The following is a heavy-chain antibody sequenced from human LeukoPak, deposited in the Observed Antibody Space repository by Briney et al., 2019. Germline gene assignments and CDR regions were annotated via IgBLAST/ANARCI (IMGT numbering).Heavy chain of an antibody. Sequence: GGSLRLSCAASGFTFSSYAMSWVRQAPGKGLEWVSAISGSGGSTYYADSVKGRFTISRDNSKNTLYLQMNSLRAEDTAVYYCAKGPYYDFSSGYWYYWGPGTLLTVSS. CDR2: ISGSGGST. CDR3: AKGPYYDFSSGYWYY. J-gene: IGHJ4*02. D-gene: IGHD3-3*01. V-gene: IGHV3-23*01. CDR1: GFTFSSYA.